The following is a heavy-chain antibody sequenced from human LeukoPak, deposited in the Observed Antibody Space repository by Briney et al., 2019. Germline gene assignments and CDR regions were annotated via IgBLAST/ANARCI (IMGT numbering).Heavy chain of an antibody. J-gene: IGHJ4*02. CDR1: GGSISSYY. V-gene: IGHV4-59*01. CDR2: IYYTGST. D-gene: IGHD3-10*01. CDR3: ARDPPGSGSYYDY. Sequence: SETLSLTCTVSGGSISSYYWSWIRQPPGKGLEWIGYIYYTGSTNYNPSLKSRVTISVDTSKNQFSLILSSVTAADTAVYYCARDPPGSGSYYDYWGQGTLVTVSS.